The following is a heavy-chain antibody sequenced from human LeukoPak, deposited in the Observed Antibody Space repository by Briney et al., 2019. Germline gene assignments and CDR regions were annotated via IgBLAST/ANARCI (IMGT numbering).Heavy chain of an antibody. V-gene: IGHV3-30*18. CDR1: GFTFGRYG. CDR2: ISYDGNSK. J-gene: IGHJ4*02. D-gene: IGHD7-27*01. CDR3: AKAANWGSFDY. Sequence: GGSLRLSCAASGFTFGRYGMHWVRQAPAKGLEWVAVISYDGNSKYYADSVKGRFTISRGNSKNTLYLQMNSLRAEDTAVYYCAKAANWGSFDYWGQGTLVTVSS.